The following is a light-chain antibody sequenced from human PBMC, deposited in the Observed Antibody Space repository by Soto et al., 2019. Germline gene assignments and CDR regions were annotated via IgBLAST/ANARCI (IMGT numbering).Light chain of an antibody. J-gene: IGLJ1*01. Sequence: QSALTQPASVSGSPGQSITISCTGTSSDVGSYNLASWYQQHPDKAPNLMIFEGNLRPSGVSNRFSGSKFGNTAALKLSGLQAEDEADYYCCSYAGSSTLVFGTGTKLTVL. CDR1: SSDVGSYNL. CDR3: CSYAGSSTLV. CDR2: EGN. V-gene: IGLV2-23*01.